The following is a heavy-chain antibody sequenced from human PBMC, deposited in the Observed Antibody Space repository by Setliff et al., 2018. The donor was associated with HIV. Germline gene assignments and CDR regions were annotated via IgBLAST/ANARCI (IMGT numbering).Heavy chain of an antibody. V-gene: IGHV4-61*02. Sequence: PSETLSLTCTVSGGSISSGSYYWSWIRQPAGKGLEWIGRIHTSGNTNYSPSPKSRVTISVDTSKNQFSLKLSSVPAADTAVYYGAREGGLDYYDSSGHYSYWGQGTLVTVSS. CDR2: IHTSGNT. CDR1: GGSISSGSYY. D-gene: IGHD3-22*01. CDR3: AREGGLDYYDSSGHYSY. J-gene: IGHJ4*02.